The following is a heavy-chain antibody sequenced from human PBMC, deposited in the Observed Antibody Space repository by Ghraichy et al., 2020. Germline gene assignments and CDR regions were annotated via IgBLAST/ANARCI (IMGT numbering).Heavy chain of an antibody. V-gene: IGHV4-30-4*01. CDR1: GGSISSGDYY. CDR3: ARGVTSIRGGWYSPNRYYYYGMDV. CDR2: IYYSGST. J-gene: IGHJ6*02. D-gene: IGHD6-19*01. Sequence: SETLSLTCTVSGGSISSGDYYWSWIRQPPGKGLEWIGYIYYSGSTYYNPSLKSRVTISVDTSKNQFSLKLSSVTAADTAVYYCARGVTSIRGGWYSPNRYYYYGMDVWGQGTTVTVSS.